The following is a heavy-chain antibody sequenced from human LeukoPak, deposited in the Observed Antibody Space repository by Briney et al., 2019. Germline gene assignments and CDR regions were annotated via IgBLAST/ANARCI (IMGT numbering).Heavy chain of an antibody. D-gene: IGHD2/OR15-2a*01. CDR3: SEGYFEPFDH. CDR2: LSYTGKT. CDR1: GVSFGTSH. J-gene: IGHJ4*02. V-gene: IGHV4-59*01. Sequence: PSETLSLTCNVSGVSFGTSHWNWIRQRPGKGLEWIGCLSYTGKTDYNPSLKSRVSISLGSSNNHFSLKLTSVTAADTAVYYCSEGYFEPFDHWGQGILVTVSS.